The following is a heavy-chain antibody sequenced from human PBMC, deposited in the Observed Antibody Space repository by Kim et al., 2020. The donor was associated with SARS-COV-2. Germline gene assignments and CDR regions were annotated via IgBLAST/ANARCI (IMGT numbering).Heavy chain of an antibody. D-gene: IGHD2-15*01. V-gene: IGHV5-10-1*01. CDR2: IDPIASYA. CDR3: ARHEVAAAAFDP. CDR1: GYSFSTYW. Sequence: GESLKISCKGSGYSFSTYWISWLRQMPGKGLEGMGRIDPIASYANYSPSFQGHVTITADKSINTAYLQWSSLKASDTAMYYCARHEVAAAAFDPWGQGTLVTVSS. J-gene: IGHJ5*02.